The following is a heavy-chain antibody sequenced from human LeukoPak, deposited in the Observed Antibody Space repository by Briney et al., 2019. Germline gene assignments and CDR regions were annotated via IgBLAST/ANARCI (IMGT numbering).Heavy chain of an antibody. V-gene: IGHV4-34*01. CDR2: INHSGST. CDR3: ARGGYSGYEVRFDY. CDR1: GGSFSGYY. J-gene: IGHJ4*02. D-gene: IGHD5-12*01. Sequence: PSETLSLTCAVYGGSFSGYYWSWIRQPPGKGLEWSGEINHSGSTNYNPSLKSQFTISVDTSKNQFSLKLSSVTAADPAVYYCARGGYSGYEVRFDYWGQGTLVTVSS.